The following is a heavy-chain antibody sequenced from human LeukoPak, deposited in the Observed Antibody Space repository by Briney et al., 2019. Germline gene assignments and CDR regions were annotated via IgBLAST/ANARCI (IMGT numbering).Heavy chain of an antibody. V-gene: IGHV4-59*08. Sequence: SETLSLTCTVSGGSISSYYWSWIRQPPGKGLEWIGYIYYSGSTNYNPSLKSRVTISVDTSKNQFSLKLSSVTAADTAVYYCARAHSSLNCSSTSCYLHYYGMDVWGQGTTVTVSS. CDR3: ARAHSSLNCSSTSCYLHYYGMDV. CDR1: GGSISSYY. J-gene: IGHJ6*02. CDR2: IYYSGST. D-gene: IGHD2-2*01.